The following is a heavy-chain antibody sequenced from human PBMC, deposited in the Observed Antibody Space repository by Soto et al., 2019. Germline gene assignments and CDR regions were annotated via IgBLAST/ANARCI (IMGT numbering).Heavy chain of an antibody. Sequence: SETLSLTCTVSGGSISSYYWSWIRQPPGKGFEWFVYISYIGSTNYNPSLKSRVTISVDTSKNQFSLKLSSVTAADTAVYYCAREGLITGTTYYYYGMDVWGQGTTVTVSS. J-gene: IGHJ6*02. CDR2: ISYIGST. CDR1: GGSISSYY. CDR3: AREGLITGTTYYYYGMDV. D-gene: IGHD1-7*01. V-gene: IGHV4-59*01.